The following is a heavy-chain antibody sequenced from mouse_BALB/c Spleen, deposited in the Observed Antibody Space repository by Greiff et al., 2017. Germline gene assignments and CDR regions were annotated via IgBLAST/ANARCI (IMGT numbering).Heavy chain of an antibody. D-gene: IGHD1-1*01. Sequence: EVKVEESGGGLVQPGGSRKLSCAASGFTFSSFGMHWVRQAPEKGLEWVAYISSGSSTIYYADTVKGRFTISRDNPKNTLFLQMTSLRSEDTAMYYCARDIITTVPYAMDYWGQGTSVTVSS. CDR2: ISSGSSTI. J-gene: IGHJ4*01. CDR3: ARDIITTVPYAMDY. V-gene: IGHV5-17*02. CDR1: GFTFSSFG.